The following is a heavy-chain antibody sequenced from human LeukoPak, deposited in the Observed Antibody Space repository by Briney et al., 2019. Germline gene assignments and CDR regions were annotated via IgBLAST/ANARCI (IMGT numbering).Heavy chain of an antibody. CDR1: GYTFTSYD. J-gene: IGHJ5*02. V-gene: IGHV1-8*01. CDR3: VRARSGWDNWFDP. D-gene: IGHD6-19*01. CDR2: MNPNSGNT. Sequence: ASVKVSCKASGYTFTSYDINWVRQATGQGLEWMGWMNPNSGNTGYAQKFQGRLTMTRSTSISTAYMDLSSLRSEDTAVYYCVRARSGWDNWFDPWGQGTLVTVSS.